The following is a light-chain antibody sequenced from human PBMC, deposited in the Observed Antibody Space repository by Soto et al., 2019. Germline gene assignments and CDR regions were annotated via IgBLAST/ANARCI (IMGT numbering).Light chain of an antibody. CDR1: QSVSSSY. CDR2: GAS. V-gene: IGKV3-20*01. J-gene: IGKJ4*01. CDR3: QQYGSSSLT. Sequence: EIVLTQSPGTLSLSPGEQATLSCRASQSVSSSYLAWYQQKPGQAPRLLIYGASSRATGIPDRFSGSGSGTDFTLTISRLEPEDFAVYYCQQYGSSSLTFGGGTKVDIK.